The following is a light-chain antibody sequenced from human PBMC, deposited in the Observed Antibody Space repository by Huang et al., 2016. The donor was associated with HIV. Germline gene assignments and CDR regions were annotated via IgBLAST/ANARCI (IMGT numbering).Light chain of an antibody. CDR1: RSLLFASNSKNF. J-gene: IGKJ2*01. CDR2: MAS. CDR3: QQFYNMPYT. Sequence: DILLTQSPDSLAVSLGERATLTCRSSRSLLFASNSKNFWAWYQQKPGQSPKLLMYMASVRESGVPERFTGSGSGTEFTLTIASLQAEDVAVYYCQQFYNMPYTFGRGTRLEI. V-gene: IGKV4-1*01.